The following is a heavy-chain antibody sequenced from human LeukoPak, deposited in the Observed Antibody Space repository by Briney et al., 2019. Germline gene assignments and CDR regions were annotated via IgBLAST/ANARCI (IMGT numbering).Heavy chain of an antibody. CDR3: ARHRGEITFGGVIAYRPYFDY. CDR1: GGSFSGYY. D-gene: IGHD3-16*02. Sequence: SETLSLTCAVYGGSFSGYYWNWIRQPPGKGLEWIGEINHSGSTNYNPSLKSRVTISVDTSKNQFSLKLSSATAADTAVYYCARHRGEITFGGVIAYRPYFDYWGQGTLVTVSS. J-gene: IGHJ4*02. CDR2: INHSGST. V-gene: IGHV4-34*01.